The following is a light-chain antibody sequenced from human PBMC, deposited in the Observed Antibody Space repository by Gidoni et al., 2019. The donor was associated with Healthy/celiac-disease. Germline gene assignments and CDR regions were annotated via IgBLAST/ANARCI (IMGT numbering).Light chain of an antibody. CDR1: QSVSSSY. Sequence: EIVLTQSPGTLSLSPGERATLSCRASQSVSSSYLAWYQQKPGQAPRLLIYGASSRATGIPDRYSGSGSGTDFTLTISRLEPEDFAVYDCQQYGSSPPGRTFGQGTKVEIK. V-gene: IGKV3-20*01. CDR3: QQYGSSPPGRT. CDR2: GAS. J-gene: IGKJ1*01.